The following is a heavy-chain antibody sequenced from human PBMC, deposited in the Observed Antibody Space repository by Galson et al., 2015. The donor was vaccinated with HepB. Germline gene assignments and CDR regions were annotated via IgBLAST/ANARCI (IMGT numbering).Heavy chain of an antibody. Sequence: SVKVSCKASGFTFTSSAVQWVRQARGQRLEWIGWIVVGSGNTNYAQKFQERVTITRDMSTSTAYMELSSLRSEDTAVYYCAAELPGLFGEFIPPYYYYGMDVWGQGTTVTVSS. CDR1: GFTFTSSA. D-gene: IGHD3-10*02. J-gene: IGHJ6*02. CDR3: AAELPGLFGEFIPPYYYYGMDV. CDR2: IVVGSGNT. V-gene: IGHV1-58*01.